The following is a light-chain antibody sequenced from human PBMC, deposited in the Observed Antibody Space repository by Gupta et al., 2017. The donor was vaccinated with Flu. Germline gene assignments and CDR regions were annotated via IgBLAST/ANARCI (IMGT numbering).Light chain of an antibody. J-gene: IGLJ3*02. V-gene: IGLV3-21*02. CDR2: EDS. CDR1: NIGTKR. Sequence: SYVLTQPPSVSVAPGQTARITCGENNIGTKRVHWYQQKPGRAPVLVVYEDSDRPSGITERFSASNSGNTATLTITRVEAGDEADYYWPAWDSNRTHWVFGGGTKLTVL. CDR3: PAWDSNRTHWV.